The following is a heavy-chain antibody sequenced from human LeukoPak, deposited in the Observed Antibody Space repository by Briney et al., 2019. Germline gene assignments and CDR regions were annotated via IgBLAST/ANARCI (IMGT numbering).Heavy chain of an antibody. CDR2: ISSSTTYI. Sequence: GGSLRLSCAASGFTFSSYEMNWVRQAPGKGLEWVSSISSSTTYISYADSVKGRFTISRDNAKNSLYLQMNSLRAEDTAVYYCARGAAGYVGASSFDYWGQGTLVTVSS. J-gene: IGHJ4*02. D-gene: IGHD1-26*01. CDR1: GFTFSSYE. CDR3: ARGAAGYVGASSFDY. V-gene: IGHV3-21*01.